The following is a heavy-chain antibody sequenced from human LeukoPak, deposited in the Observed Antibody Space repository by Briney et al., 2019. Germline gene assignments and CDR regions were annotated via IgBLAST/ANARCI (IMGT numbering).Heavy chain of an antibody. CDR1: GFTFSSYA. Sequence: GGSLGLSCAASGFTFSSYAMHWVRQAPGKGLEWVAVISYDGSNKYYADSVKGRFTISRDNSKNTLYLQMNSLRAEDTAVYYCAREDYYDSSGLPVFDPWGQGTLVTVSS. D-gene: IGHD3-22*01. J-gene: IGHJ5*02. CDR3: AREDYYDSSGLPVFDP. CDR2: ISYDGSNK. V-gene: IGHV3-30-3*01.